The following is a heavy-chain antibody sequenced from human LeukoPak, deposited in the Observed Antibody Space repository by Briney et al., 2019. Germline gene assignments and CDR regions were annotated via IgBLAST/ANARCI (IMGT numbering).Heavy chain of an antibody. CDR1: GGSFSGYY. J-gene: IGHJ4*02. CDR3: ARGRRGQQLVRGFDY. Sequence: NPSETLSLTCAVYGGSFSGYYWSWIRQPPGKGLEWIGEINHSGSTNYNPSLKSRATISVDTSKNQFSLKLSSVTAADTAVYYCARGRRGQQLVRGFDYWGPGTLVTVSS. D-gene: IGHD6-13*01. CDR2: INHSGST. V-gene: IGHV4-34*01.